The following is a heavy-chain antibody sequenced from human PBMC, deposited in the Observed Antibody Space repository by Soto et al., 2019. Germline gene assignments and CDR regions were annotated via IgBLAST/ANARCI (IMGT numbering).Heavy chain of an antibody. CDR1: SGSISSSNW. Sequence: QVQLQESGPGLVKPSGTLSLTCAVSSGSISSSNWWSWVRQPRGKGLEWIGEIVHSGSTNYNLSLKSRITISLDKSNNALYLQLSSVTAADTAIYYCARFSNAIIGTTTFDHWGHGILVTVSS. CDR3: ARFSNAIIGTTTFDH. D-gene: IGHD1-20*01. V-gene: IGHV4-4*02. J-gene: IGHJ4*01. CDR2: IVHSGST.